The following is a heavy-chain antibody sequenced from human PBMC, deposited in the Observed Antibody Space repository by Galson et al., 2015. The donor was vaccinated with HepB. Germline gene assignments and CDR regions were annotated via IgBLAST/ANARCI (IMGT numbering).Heavy chain of an antibody. D-gene: IGHD2-2*01. V-gene: IGHV1-18*04. Sequence: SVKVSCKASGYTFTSYGVTWVRQAPGQGLEWMGWISAFNGNTNYAQKFQGRVTMTTDTSTSTAYMEVRSLTSDDTAVYYCTTDPPPLGYCSSTSCPSGYYYMDVWGKGTTVTVSS. CDR3: TTDPPPLGYCSSTSCPSGYYYMDV. CDR2: ISAFNGNT. CDR1: GYTFTSYG. J-gene: IGHJ6*03.